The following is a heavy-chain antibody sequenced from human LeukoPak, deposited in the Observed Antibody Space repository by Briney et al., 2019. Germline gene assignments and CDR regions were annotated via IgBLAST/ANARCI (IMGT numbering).Heavy chain of an antibody. D-gene: IGHD1-26*01. Sequence: PGGSLRLSCAASGFTFSSYAIHWVRQAPGKGLEWVVVISSDGSSKYYADSVKGRFTISRDNSRNTLNLQMNSLRDEDTAVYYCTSDASGEGTFDIWGQGTMVTVSS. CDR1: GFTFSSYA. J-gene: IGHJ3*02. V-gene: IGHV3-30-3*01. CDR2: ISSDGSSK. CDR3: TSDASGEGTFDI.